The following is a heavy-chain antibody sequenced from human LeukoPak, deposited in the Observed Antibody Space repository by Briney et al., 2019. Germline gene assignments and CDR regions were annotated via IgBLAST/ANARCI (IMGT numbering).Heavy chain of an antibody. CDR2: INQDVSRI. J-gene: IGHJ4*02. D-gene: IGHD4-17*01. CDR1: GFSFSRYW. Sequence: GRSLRLSCAGSGFSFSRYWMAWVRQAPGKGLEWVASINQDVSRIHYVDSVKGRFTISRDNAKSSLFLQMTSLRVEDTAVYYCARLKDDVTKFDSWSKGTLVTVSS. V-gene: IGHV3-7*01. CDR3: ARLKDDVTKFDS.